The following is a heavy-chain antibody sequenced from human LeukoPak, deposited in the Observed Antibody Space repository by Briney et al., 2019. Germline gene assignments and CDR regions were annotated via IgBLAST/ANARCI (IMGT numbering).Heavy chain of an antibody. CDR1: GFTFSSYS. D-gene: IGHD3-22*01. CDR3: ARDRAMIVVTNEEGVFDY. J-gene: IGHJ4*02. Sequence: PGGSLRLSCAASGFTFSSYSMNWVRQAPGKGLEWLSYISSRSSTIYYADSVKGRFTTSRDNAKNSLYLQMNSLRAEDTAVYYCARDRAMIVVTNEEGVFDYWGQGTLVTVSS. V-gene: IGHV3-48*01. CDR2: ISSRSSTI.